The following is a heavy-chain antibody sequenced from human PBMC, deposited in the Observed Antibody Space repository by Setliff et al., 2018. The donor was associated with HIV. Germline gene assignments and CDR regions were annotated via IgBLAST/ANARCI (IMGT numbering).Heavy chain of an antibody. V-gene: IGHV4-61*09. CDR2: IHTSGST. D-gene: IGHD3-10*01. J-gene: IGHJ4*02. Sequence: SETLSLTCTVSGGSIGSGSYYWSWIRQPAGKGLEWIGHIHTSGSTKYNPSLKSRVAISADTSKNQFSLNLSSVTAAETAVYYCARVGYHGSGRYSFDYWGQGTLVTVSS. CDR3: ARVGYHGSGRYSFDY. CDR1: GGSIGSGSYY.